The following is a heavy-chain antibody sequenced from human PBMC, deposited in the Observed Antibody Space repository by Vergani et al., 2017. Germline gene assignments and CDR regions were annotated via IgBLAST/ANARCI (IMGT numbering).Heavy chain of an antibody. D-gene: IGHD5-24*01. CDR3: ARETRDTPSSLDY. Sequence: EVQLLQSGGGVIQPGGSVRLSCAASGFTFSACPMTWVRQAPGKGLEWVSAISARYPSTYYADSVKGRFTISRDNSKNMLYLQMNSLRAEDTAVYYCARETRDTPSSLDYWVQGTLVTVSS. CDR2: ISARYPST. CDR1: GFTFSACP. V-gene: IGHV3-23*01. J-gene: IGHJ4*02.